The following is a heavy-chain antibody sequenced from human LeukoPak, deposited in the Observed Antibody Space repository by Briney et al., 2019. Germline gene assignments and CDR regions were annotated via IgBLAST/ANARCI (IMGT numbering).Heavy chain of an antibody. J-gene: IGHJ5*02. D-gene: IGHD2-2*01. CDR1: GYTFTGYY. CDR2: INPNSGGT. CDR3: ARDWQRFVVVPAETPFDP. V-gene: IGHV1-2*06. Sequence: ASVKVSCKASGYTFTGYYMHWVRQAPGQGLEWMGRINPNSGGTNYAQKLQGRVTMTTDTSTSTAYMELRSLRSDDTAVYYCARDWQRFVVVPAETPFDPWGQGTLVTVSS.